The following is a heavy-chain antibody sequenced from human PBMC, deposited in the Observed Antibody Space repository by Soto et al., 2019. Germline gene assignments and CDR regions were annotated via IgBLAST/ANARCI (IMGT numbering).Heavy chain of an antibody. V-gene: IGHV1-18*01. CDR2: ISAYNGNT. Sequence: GASVKVSCKASGGTFSSYAISWVRQAPGQGLEWMGWISAYNGNTNYAQKLQGRVTMTTDTSTSTAYMELRSLRSDDTAVYYCARDKQYYDYVWGSYRPASARWFDPWGQGTLVTSPQ. CDR3: ARDKQYYDYVWGSYRPASARWFDP. CDR1: GGTFSSYA. J-gene: IGHJ5*02. D-gene: IGHD3-16*02.